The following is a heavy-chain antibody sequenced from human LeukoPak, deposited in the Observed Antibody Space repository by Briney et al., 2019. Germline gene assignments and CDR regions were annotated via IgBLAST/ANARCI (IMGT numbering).Heavy chain of an antibody. CDR1: GFPFSSYW. Sequence: GGSLRLSCAASGFPFSSYWMSWVRQAPGKGLEWVANIKQDGSDKYYVDSVKGRFTISRDNAKNSLYLQLSSLRADDTAVYYCARLTGTTGFDYWGQGTLVTVSS. J-gene: IGHJ4*02. CDR3: ARLTGTTGFDY. V-gene: IGHV3-7*01. D-gene: IGHD1-1*01. CDR2: IKQDGSDK.